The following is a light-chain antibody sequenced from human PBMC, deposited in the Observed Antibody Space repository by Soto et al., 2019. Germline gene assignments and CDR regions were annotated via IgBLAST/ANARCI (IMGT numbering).Light chain of an antibody. CDR2: DAS. J-gene: IGKJ3*01. CDR1: QSVSSY. Sequence: EIVLTQSPATLSLSPGERATLSCRASQSVSSYLAWYQQKPGQAPRLLIYDASNRATGIPARFSGSGSGTDFTLTISSLEPEDFAVYCCQQRSNWPPLFTFGPGPRWISN. CDR3: QQRSNWPPLFT. V-gene: IGKV3-11*01.